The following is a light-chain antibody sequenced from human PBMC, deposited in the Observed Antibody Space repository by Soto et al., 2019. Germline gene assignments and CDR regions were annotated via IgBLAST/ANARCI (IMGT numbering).Light chain of an antibody. CDR2: DAS. J-gene: IGKJ2*01. V-gene: IGKV1-39*01. Sequence: DIQMTQSPSSVSASVGDRVTITCRASQSISGYLNWYQQKPGKAPKFLIYDASTLQSGVPARFSGSGSGTEFTLTISTLQPEDFATYYCQQSYSTPGTFGQGTKLEIK. CDR1: QSISGY. CDR3: QQSYSTPGT.